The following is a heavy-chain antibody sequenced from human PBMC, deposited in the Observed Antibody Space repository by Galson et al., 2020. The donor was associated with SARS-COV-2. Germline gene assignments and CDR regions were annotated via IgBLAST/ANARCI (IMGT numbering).Heavy chain of an antibody. CDR3: VRGVLGYYDSGGTFEI. D-gene: IGHD3-22*01. Sequence: GESLKISCTASGITFSSYSMHWVRQAPGKGLGMRAVMSIDVNNRYYSDSVKARITISRDNSKNTLFLEMIKLSADGTAVYYCVRGVLGYYDSGGTFEIWGQGTVVTVSS. CDR2: MSIDVNNR. CDR1: GITFSSYS. V-gene: IGHV3-30*04. J-gene: IGHJ3*02.